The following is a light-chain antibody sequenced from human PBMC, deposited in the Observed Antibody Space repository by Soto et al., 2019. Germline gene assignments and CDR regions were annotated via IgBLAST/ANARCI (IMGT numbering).Light chain of an antibody. V-gene: IGKV1-39*01. CDR3: QQSYSTLTWT. CDR1: QSISSY. Sequence: DIQMTQSPSSLSASVGDRVTITCRASQSISSYLNWYQQKPGKAPELLIYAASSLQSGVPSRFSGSGSGTGFTLTISSLQPEDFATYYCQQSYSTLTWTFGQGTKVDIK. J-gene: IGKJ1*01. CDR2: AAS.